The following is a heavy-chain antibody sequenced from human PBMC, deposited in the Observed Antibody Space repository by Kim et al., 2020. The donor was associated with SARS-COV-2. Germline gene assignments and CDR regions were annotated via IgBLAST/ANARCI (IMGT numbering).Heavy chain of an antibody. D-gene: IGHD2-2*02. J-gene: IGHJ6*02. Sequence: GRFTISRDNAKNSLYLQMNSLRAEDTAVYYCARNGHLVPAAIPWLDGMDVWGQGTTVTVSS. CDR3: ARNGHLVPAAIPWLDGMDV. V-gene: IGHV3-11*01.